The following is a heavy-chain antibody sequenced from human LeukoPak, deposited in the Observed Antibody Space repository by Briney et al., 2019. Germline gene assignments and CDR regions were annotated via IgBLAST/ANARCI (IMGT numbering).Heavy chain of an antibody. D-gene: IGHD6-13*01. CDR1: GYTFTGYY. Sequence: ASVKVSCTASGYTFTGYYMHWVRQAPGQGLEWMGWINPNSGGTNYAQKFQGRVTMTRDTSISTAYMELSRLRSDDTAVYYCARDKERPYSSSWYYFDYWGQGTLVTVSS. CDR2: INPNSGGT. CDR3: ARDKERPYSSSWYYFDY. J-gene: IGHJ4*02. V-gene: IGHV1-2*02.